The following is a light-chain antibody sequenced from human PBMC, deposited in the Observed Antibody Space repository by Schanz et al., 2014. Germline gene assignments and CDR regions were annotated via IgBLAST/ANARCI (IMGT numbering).Light chain of an antibody. CDR3: GTWDSSLSTGV. CDR1: SSNIGNNY. V-gene: IGLV1-51*01. CDR2: DNS. J-gene: IGLJ2*01. Sequence: QSVLTQPPSVSAAPGQKVTISCSGSSSNIGNNYVSWYQQFPGTAPKVLIYDNSKRHSGIPDRFSGSKSGTSATLGITGLQTGDEADYYCGTWDSSLSTGVFGGGTKLTVL.